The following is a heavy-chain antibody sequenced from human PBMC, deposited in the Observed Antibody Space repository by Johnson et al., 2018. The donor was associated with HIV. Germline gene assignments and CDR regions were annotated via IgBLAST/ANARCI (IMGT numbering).Heavy chain of an antibody. V-gene: IGHV3-66*01. Sequence: VQLVESGGGLVQPGGSLRVSCAASGFTVSSNYMNWVRQAPGKGLEWVSVIYSGGRTYYADSVKGRFTISRDNSKNKLYLQMSSLRAEDTAVYYCARGDDSSAWGAFDIWGQGTMVTVSS. CDR1: GFTVSSNY. CDR3: ARGDDSSAWGAFDI. J-gene: IGHJ3*02. D-gene: IGHD3-22*01. CDR2: IYSGGRT.